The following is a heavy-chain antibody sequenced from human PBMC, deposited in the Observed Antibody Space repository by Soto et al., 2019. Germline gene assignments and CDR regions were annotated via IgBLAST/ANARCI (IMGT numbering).Heavy chain of an antibody. J-gene: IGHJ5*02. CDR3: ARDPTPREGWFDP. CDR1: GGSISSYY. Sequence: SETLSLTCTVSGGSISSYYWSWIRQPPGKGLEWIGYIYYSGSTNYNPSLKSRVTISVDTSKNQFSLKLSSVTAADTAVYYCARDPTPREGWFDPWGQGTLVTVSS. CDR2: IYYSGST. V-gene: IGHV4-59*01.